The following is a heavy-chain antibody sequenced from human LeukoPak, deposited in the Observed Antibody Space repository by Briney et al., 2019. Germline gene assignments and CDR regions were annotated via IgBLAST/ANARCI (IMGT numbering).Heavy chain of an antibody. V-gene: IGHV3-7*01. CDR2: IRVDGSTE. Sequence: GGSLRLSCAASGFTFSSYAMTWVRQAPGKGLEWVATIRVDGSTEYHVDSMKGRFTISRDNAKNYLHLQMNSLRAEDTAVYYCATYGGPDKWDASDMWGQGTLVTVSS. D-gene: IGHD1-26*01. CDR1: GFTFSSYA. CDR3: ATYGGPDKWDASDM. J-gene: IGHJ3*02.